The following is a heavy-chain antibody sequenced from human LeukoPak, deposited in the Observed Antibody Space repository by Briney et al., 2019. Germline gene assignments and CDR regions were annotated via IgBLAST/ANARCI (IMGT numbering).Heavy chain of an antibody. J-gene: IGHJ4*02. V-gene: IGHV3-15*01. D-gene: IGHD4-17*01. CDR1: GFTFSDHY. CDR2: IKSKTDGGTT. Sequence: MPGGSLRLSCAASGFTFSDHYIDWVRQAPGKGLEWVGRIKSKTDGGTTDYAAPVKGRFTISRDDSKNTLYLQMNSLRAEDTAVYYCVRLNTVTPFDNWGQGTLVTVSS. CDR3: VRLNTVTPFDN.